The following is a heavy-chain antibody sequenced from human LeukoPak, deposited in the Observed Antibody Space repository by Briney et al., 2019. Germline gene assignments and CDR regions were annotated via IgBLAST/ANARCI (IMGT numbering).Heavy chain of an antibody. V-gene: IGHV3-30*18. CDR2: MSYGGQNE. CDR1: GLTFSGYD. D-gene: IGHD2-2*01. CDR3: AKDLLPAAISGYYYYYGMDV. Sequence: GGSLRLSCAASGLTFSGYDMHWVRQAPGKGPEWVAVMSYGGQNERYADSVKGRFTISRDNAKNSLYLQMNSLRAEDTALYYCAKDLLPAAISGYYYYYGMDVWGQGTTVTVSS. J-gene: IGHJ6*02.